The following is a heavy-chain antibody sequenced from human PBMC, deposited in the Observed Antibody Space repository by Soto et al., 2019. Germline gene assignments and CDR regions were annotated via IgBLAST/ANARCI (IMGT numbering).Heavy chain of an antibody. CDR3: AREVVVAATGWFDP. D-gene: IGHD2-15*01. CDR2: IIPIFGTA. J-gene: IGHJ5*02. Sequence: QVQLVQSGAEVKKPGSSVKVSCKASGGTFSSYAISWVRQAPGQGLEWMGGIIPIFGTANYAQKFQGRVTIPADDSTSTAYMERSSLRSEDTAVYYCAREVVVAATGWFDPWGQGTLVTVSS. CDR1: GGTFSSYA. V-gene: IGHV1-69*12.